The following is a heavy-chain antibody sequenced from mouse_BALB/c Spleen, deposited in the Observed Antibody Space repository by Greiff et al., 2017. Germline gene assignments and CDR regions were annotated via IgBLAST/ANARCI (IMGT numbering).Heavy chain of an antibody. CDR2: IRNKANGYTT. CDR1: GFTFTDYY. J-gene: IGHJ2*01. V-gene: IGHV7-3*02. CDR3: ARGGTKGYFDY. Sequence: EVHLVESGGGLVQPGGSLRLSCATSGFTFTDYYMSWVRQPPGKALEWLGFIRNKANGYTTEYSASVKGRFTISRDNSQSILYLQMNTLRAEDSATYYCARGGTKGYFDYWGQGTTLTVSS. D-gene: IGHD3-3*01.